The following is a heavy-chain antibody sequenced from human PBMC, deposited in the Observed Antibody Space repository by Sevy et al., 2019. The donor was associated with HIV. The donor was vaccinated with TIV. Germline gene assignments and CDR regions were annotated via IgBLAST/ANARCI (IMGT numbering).Heavy chain of an antibody. V-gene: IGHV3-30*02. CDR3: ARDRKVLLVVYAIPFDVFDI. D-gene: IGHD2-8*02. CDR1: GFNFNNHA. J-gene: IGHJ3*02. CDR2: IRYDGSKE. Sequence: GGSLRLSCVASGFNFNNHAMHWVRQAPGKGLEWVAFIRYDGSKEFYADSVKGRFTISRDNSKNTLYLEMNSLRTEETAVFYFARDRKVLLVVYAIPFDVFDIWGQGTMVTVSS.